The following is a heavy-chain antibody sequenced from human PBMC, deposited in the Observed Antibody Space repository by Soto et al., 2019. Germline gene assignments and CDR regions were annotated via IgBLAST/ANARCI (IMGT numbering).Heavy chain of an antibody. CDR3: ARGGWYVDY. Sequence: SETLSLTCTVSGGSTNSHYWSWYRQPSGKGLEWIALINYSGSTDYNPSLKSRVTLSIDTSKNQFSLRLTSVSAADTAVYYCARGGWYVDYWGQGVMVT. CDR1: GGSTNSHY. V-gene: IGHV4-59*11. D-gene: IGHD6-19*01. CDR2: INYSGST. J-gene: IGHJ4*02.